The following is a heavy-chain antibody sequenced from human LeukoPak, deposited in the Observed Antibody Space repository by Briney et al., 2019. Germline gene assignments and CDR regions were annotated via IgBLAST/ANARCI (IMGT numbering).Heavy chain of an antibody. Sequence: GGSLRLSCAASGFTFGDYYMSWVRQAPGKGLEWVANIKQDGSEKYYVDSVKGRFTISRDNAKNSLYLQMNSLRAEDTAVYYCARDPRDGYMYWGQGTLVTVSS. V-gene: IGHV3-7*01. D-gene: IGHD5-24*01. CDR2: IKQDGSEK. J-gene: IGHJ4*02. CDR1: GFTFGDYY. CDR3: ARDPRDGYMY.